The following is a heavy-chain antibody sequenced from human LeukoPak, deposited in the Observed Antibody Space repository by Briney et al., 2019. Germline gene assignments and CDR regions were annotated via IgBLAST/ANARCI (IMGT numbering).Heavy chain of an antibody. J-gene: IGHJ4*02. D-gene: IGHD7-27*01. V-gene: IGHV6-1*01. CDR3: ATGDQYFHY. CDR2: TYYKSKWYN. CDR1: GDSVSSNRAA. Sequence: SQTLSLTCAISGDSVSSNRAAWNWNRQSPSRGLEWLGRTYYKSKWYNNYAVSVKSRITINADTSKNQFSLLLNSVTPEDTAVYYCATGDQYFHYWGQGTLVAVSS.